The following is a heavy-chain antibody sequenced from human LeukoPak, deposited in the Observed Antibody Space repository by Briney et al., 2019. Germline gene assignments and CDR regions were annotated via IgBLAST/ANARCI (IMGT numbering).Heavy chain of an antibody. D-gene: IGHD4-17*01. CDR1: GGSISSSSYY. J-gene: IGHJ6*03. CDR2: IYYSGST. CDR3: ARLLGQTTVRSLFYYYYYMDV. V-gene: IGHV4-39*01. Sequence: PSETLSLTCTVSGGSISSSSYYWGWIRQPPGTGLEWIGSIYYSGSTYYNPSLKSRVTISVDTSKNQFSLKLSSVTAADTAVYYCARLLGQTTVRSLFYYYYYMDVWGKGTTVTISS.